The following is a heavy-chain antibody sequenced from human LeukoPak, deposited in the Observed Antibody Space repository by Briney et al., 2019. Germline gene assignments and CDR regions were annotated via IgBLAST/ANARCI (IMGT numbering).Heavy chain of an antibody. CDR2: INPSGGSA. V-gene: IGHV1-46*01. CDR1: GYTFTSYY. Sequence: ASVKVSCKASGYTFTSYYMHWVRQAPGQGLEWMGIINPSGGSASYAQKFQGRVTITADESTSTAYMELSSLRSEDTAVYYCARDSGGSYWGYFDYWGQGTLVTVSS. CDR3: ARDSGGSYWGYFDY. D-gene: IGHD1-26*01. J-gene: IGHJ4*02.